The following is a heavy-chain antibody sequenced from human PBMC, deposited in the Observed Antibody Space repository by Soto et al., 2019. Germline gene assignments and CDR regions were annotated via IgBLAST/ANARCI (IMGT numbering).Heavy chain of an antibody. CDR1: GGSISSYY. V-gene: IGHV4-59*01. J-gene: IGHJ5*02. Sequence: PSETLSLTCTVSGGSISSYYWSWIRQPPGKGLEWIGDIYYSGSTNYNPSLKSRVTISVDTSKNQFSLKLSSVTAADTAVYYCARAAVPAAIRNNWFDPWGQGTLVTVSP. CDR2: IYYSGST. CDR3: ARAAVPAAIRNNWFDP. D-gene: IGHD2-2*02.